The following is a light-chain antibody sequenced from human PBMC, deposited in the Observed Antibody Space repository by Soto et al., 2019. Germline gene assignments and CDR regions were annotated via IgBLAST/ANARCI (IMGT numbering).Light chain of an antibody. CDR2: DVS. CDR3: SSYTSSSTLV. CDR1: SSDVGGYNY. J-gene: IGLJ2*01. Sequence: QSALTQPASVSGSPGQSITLSCTGTSSDVGGYNYVSWYQQNPGKAPKLMIYDVSNRPSGVSNRFSGSKSGNTASLTISGLQAEDEADYYCSSYTSSSTLVFGGGNKLTVL. V-gene: IGLV2-14*01.